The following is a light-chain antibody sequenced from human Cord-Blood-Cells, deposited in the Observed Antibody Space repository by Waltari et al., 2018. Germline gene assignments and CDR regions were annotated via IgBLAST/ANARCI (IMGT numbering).Light chain of an antibody. CDR3: QQRSNWPSVT. Sequence: EIVLTQSPATLSLSPGDRATLSRRVSQRVSSYSAWYQQKPGQAPRLLIYDASSRATGSPARFSGSGSGTDFTLTISSLEPEDFAVYYCQQRSNWPSVTFGPGTKVDIK. V-gene: IGKV3-11*01. CDR2: DAS. CDR1: QRVSSY. J-gene: IGKJ3*01.